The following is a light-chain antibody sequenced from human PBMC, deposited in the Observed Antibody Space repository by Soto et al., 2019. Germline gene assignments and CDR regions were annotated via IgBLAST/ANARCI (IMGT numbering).Light chain of an antibody. Sequence: GERATHSCRASQSVTSNYLAWYQQKAGQAPRLLIFGTSNRATGIPDRFSGSRSGTDFTLTISRLEPEDFAVYYCHQYGTSPTFGPGTKVDI. CDR2: GTS. CDR1: QSVTSNY. J-gene: IGKJ3*01. CDR3: HQYGTSPT. V-gene: IGKV3-20*01.